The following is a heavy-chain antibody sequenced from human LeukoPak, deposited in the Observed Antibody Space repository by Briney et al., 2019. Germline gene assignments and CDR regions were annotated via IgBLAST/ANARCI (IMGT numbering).Heavy chain of an antibody. Sequence: GGSLRLSCAASGFTFSSYEMNWVRQAPGKGLEWVSYISSSGSTIYYAYSVKGRFTISRDNAKNSLYLQMNSLRAEDTAVYYCAREPSYSSSWYTSCDYWGQGTLVTVSS. J-gene: IGHJ4*02. D-gene: IGHD6-13*01. CDR1: GFTFSSYE. V-gene: IGHV3-48*03. CDR3: AREPSYSSSWYTSCDY. CDR2: ISSSGSTI.